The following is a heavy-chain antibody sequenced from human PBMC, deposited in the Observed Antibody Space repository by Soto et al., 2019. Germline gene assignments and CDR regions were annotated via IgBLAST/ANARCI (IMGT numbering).Heavy chain of an antibody. CDR2: TYYRSKWYN. V-gene: IGHV6-1*01. Sequence: QSPTLSLTCAISGDSVSSNSAAWNWIRQSPSRGLEWLGRTYYRSKWYNDYAVSVKSRITINPDTSKNQFSLQLNSVTPEDTAVYYCARGNLGEITIFGVPDLYYFDYWGQGTLVTVSS. CDR1: GDSVSSNSAA. CDR3: ARGNLGEITIFGVPDLYYFDY. J-gene: IGHJ4*02. D-gene: IGHD3-3*01.